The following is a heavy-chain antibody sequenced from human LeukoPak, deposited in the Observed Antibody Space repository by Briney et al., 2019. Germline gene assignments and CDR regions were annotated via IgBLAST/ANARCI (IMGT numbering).Heavy chain of an antibody. V-gene: IGHV4-59*01. CDR3: ASQGYDSSGYAFDI. J-gene: IGHJ3*02. Sequence: KSSETLSLTCTVSGGSISSYYWSWIRQPPGKGLEWIGYIYYSGSTNYNPSLKSRVTISVDTSKNQFSLKLSSVTAADTAVYYCASQGYDSSGYAFDIWGQGTMVTVSS. CDR2: IYYSGST. D-gene: IGHD3-22*01. CDR1: GGSISSYY.